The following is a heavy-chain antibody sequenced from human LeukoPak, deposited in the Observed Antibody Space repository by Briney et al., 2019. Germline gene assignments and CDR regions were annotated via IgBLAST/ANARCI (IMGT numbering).Heavy chain of an antibody. Sequence: GGSLRLSCAASGFTFSTYAMNWVRQAPGRGLEWVSVIAGNSITIRYADSVKGRFTISRDNSKNTVFLQMNSLKVEDTALYYCAKDLRPDGLYDFDSWGQGTLVSVSS. V-gene: IGHV3-23*01. CDR2: IAGNSITI. CDR1: GFTFSTYA. CDR3: AKDLRPDGLYDFDS. J-gene: IGHJ4*02. D-gene: IGHD5/OR15-5a*01.